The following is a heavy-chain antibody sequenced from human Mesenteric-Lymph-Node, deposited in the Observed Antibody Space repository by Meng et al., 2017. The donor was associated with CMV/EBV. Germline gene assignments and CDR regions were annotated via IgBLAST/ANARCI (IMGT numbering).Heavy chain of an antibody. CDR3: ARPRNSDC. V-gene: IGHV1-18*04. D-gene: IGHD2/OR15-2a*01. J-gene: IGHJ4*02. CDR1: GYTFTSYY. Sequence: ASVKVSCKASGYTFTSYYMHWVRQAPGQGLEWMGWISAYNGDTNYAQKFQGRVTLTTDTSTSTAYMELRSLRSDDTAVYYCARPRNSDCWGQGTLVTVSS. CDR2: ISAYNGDT.